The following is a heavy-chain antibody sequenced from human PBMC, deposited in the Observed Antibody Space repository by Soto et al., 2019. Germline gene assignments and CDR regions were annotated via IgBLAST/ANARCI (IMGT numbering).Heavy chain of an antibody. CDR3: TTASMGGYFDY. CDR1: GFTFSNAW. V-gene: IGHV3-15*01. J-gene: IGHJ4*02. D-gene: IGHD3-16*01. CDR2: IKIKNDGGTT. Sequence: QLVESGGGLVKPGGSLRLSCATSGFTFSNAWMNWVRQAPGKGLEWVGRIKIKNDGGTTDYAAPVKGRFTISRDDPRNTLYLQMNSLNTEDPAVYYCTTASMGGYFDYWGQGTLVTVSS.